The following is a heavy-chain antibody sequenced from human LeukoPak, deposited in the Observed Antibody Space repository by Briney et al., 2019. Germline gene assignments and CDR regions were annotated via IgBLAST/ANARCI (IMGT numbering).Heavy chain of an antibody. CDR3: ARTMKGDFWSNYSYYYYYYMDV. CDR1: GGSISSDY. Sequence: SETLSLTCTVSGGSISSDYWSWIRQPPGKGLEWIGYTYYSGSTNYNPSLKSRVTISVDTSKNQFSLKLTSVTAADTAVYYCARTMKGDFWSNYSYYYYYYMDVWGKGTTVTVSS. V-gene: IGHV4-59*01. J-gene: IGHJ6*03. D-gene: IGHD3-3*01. CDR2: TYYSGST.